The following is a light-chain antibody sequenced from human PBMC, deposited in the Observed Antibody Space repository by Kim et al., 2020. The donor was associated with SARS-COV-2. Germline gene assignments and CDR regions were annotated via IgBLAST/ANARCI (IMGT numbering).Light chain of an antibody. Sequence: EIVLTQSPGTLSLSPGERATLSCRASQSVSSNYLAWYQQKPGQAPRLLIYGASSRATGIPDRFSGSGSGTDFTLTITRLEPEDFAVYYWQQYSSSPATFGQGTKVDLK. CDR1: QSVSSNY. CDR3: QQYSSSPAT. CDR2: GAS. J-gene: IGKJ1*01. V-gene: IGKV3-20*01.